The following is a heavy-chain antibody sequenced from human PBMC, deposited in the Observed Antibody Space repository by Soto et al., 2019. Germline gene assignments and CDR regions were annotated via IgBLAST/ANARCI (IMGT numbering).Heavy chain of an antibody. Sequence: PGGSLRLSCSVSGFTFSSYPMHWVRQAPGKGLEYVSGISDNGGSIYYVDSVTGRFTVSRDNSYNTLYLQMNSLRDEDTAVYYCVKGGHSGKEPNTFDVWGQGTMVTVSS. CDR2: ISDNGGSI. V-gene: IGHV3-64D*06. J-gene: IGHJ3*01. CDR3: VKGGHSGKEPNTFDV. D-gene: IGHD6-19*01. CDR1: GFTFSSYP.